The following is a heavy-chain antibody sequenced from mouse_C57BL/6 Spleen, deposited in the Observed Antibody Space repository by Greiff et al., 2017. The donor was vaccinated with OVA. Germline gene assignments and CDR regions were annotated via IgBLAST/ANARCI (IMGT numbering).Heavy chain of an antibody. V-gene: IGHV5-9*01. CDR3: ARQEGKEYFDV. CDR1: GFTFSSYT. D-gene: IGHD1-3*01. Sequence: DVKLVESGGGLVKPGGSLKLSCAASGFTFSSYTMSWVRQTPEKRLEWVATISGGGGNTYYPDSVKGRFTISRDNAKNTLYLQMSSLRSEDTALYYCARQEGKEYFDVWGTGTTVTVSS. CDR2: ISGGGGNT. J-gene: IGHJ1*03.